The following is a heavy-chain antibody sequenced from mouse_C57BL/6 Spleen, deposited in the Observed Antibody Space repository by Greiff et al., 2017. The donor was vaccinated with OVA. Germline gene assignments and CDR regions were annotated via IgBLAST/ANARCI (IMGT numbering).Heavy chain of an antibody. CDR1: GYTFTSYW. CDR2: IDPSDSYT. V-gene: IGHV1-69*01. Sequence: QVQLKQPGAELVMPGASVKLSCKASGYTFTSYWMHWVKQRPGQGLEWIGEIDPSDSYTNYNQTFKGKSTFTVDKPSSTAYMQLSSLTSEDSAVYYCARGRSNGDGYAMDYWGQGTSVTVSS. CDR3: ARGRSNGDGYAMDY. J-gene: IGHJ4*01. D-gene: IGHD4-1*01.